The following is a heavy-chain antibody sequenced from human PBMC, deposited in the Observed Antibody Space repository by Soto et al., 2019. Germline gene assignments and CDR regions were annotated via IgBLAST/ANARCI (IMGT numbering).Heavy chain of an antibody. V-gene: IGHV3-21*06. CDR1: GFTFTRYS. Sequence: GSLRLSCAASGFTFTRYSMNWVRQAPGKGLEWVSSISRTTNYIYYGDTMKGRFTISRDNAKNSLYLEMNSRRAEDTAVYYCARESEDLTSNFDYWGQGTLVTVSS. CDR3: ARESEDLTSNFDY. CDR2: ISRTTNYI. J-gene: IGHJ4*02.